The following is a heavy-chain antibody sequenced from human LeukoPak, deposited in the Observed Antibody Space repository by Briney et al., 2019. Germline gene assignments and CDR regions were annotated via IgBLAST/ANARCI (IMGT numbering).Heavy chain of an antibody. CDR3: ARPRYRSSTSCYMGFDY. D-gene: IGHD2-2*02. V-gene: IGHV4-59*08. CDR1: GGSISSYY. CDR2: IYYSGST. J-gene: IGHJ4*02. Sequence: SETLSLTCTVSGGSISSYYWSWIRQPPGKGLERIGYIYYSGSTNYNPSLKSRVTISVDTSKNQFSLKLSSVTAADTAVYYRARPRYRSSTSCYMGFDYWGQGTLVTVSS.